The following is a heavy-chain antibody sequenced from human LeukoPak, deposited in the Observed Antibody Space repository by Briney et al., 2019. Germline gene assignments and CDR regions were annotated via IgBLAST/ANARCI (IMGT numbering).Heavy chain of an antibody. J-gene: IGHJ4*02. CDR1: GLTFDDYG. D-gene: IGHD6-19*01. CDR3: ARSPIGRIAVAGTSFFDY. V-gene: IGHV3-20*04. Sequence: GGSLRLSCAASGLTFDDYGMSWVRQAPGKGLEWVSGINWNGGSTGYADSVKGRFTISRDNAKNSLYLQMNSLRAEDTALYYCARSPIGRIAVAGTSFFDYWGQGTLVTVSS. CDR2: INWNGGST.